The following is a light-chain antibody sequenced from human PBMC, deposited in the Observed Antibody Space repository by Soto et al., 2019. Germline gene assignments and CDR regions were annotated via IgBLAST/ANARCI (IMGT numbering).Light chain of an antibody. CDR1: SSDVGGYNS. J-gene: IGLJ2*01. CDR3: CSYAGNYTLI. V-gene: IGLV2-11*01. Sequence: QSVLTQPRSVSGSPGQSVTISCTGTSSDVGGYNSVSWYQQHPGKVPKVMIYDVSERPSGVPDRFSGSKSGNTASLTISGLQAEDEADFYCCSYAGNYTLIFGGGTKVTVL. CDR2: DVS.